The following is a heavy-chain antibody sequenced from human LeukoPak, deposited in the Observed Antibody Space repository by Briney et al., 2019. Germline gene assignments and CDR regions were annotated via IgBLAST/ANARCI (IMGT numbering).Heavy chain of an antibody. CDR3: ARSMEGSEGSWFDP. V-gene: IGHV5-51*01. J-gene: IGHJ5*02. CDR1: GYSFNSYW. CDR2: IYPGDSDT. Sequence: GESLKISCKGSGYSFNSYWIGWGRPMPGKGLEWMGIIYPGDSDTRYSPSFQGQVTISADKSIDTAYLQWSSLKASDTAIYYCARSMEGSEGSWFDPWGQGTLVTVSS. D-gene: IGHD3-10*01.